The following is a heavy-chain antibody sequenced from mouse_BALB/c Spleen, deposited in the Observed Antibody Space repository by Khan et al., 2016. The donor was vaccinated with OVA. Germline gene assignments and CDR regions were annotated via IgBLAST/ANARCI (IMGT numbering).Heavy chain of an antibody. CDR2: INTHSGVP. Sequence: QIQLVQSGPELKKSGETVRISCKASGYTFTTAGMQWVQKMPGKGLKWIGWINTHSGVPKYAEDFKGRFAFSLETSASIGYLQITNLKNEDTATYFGARGGAAFYRNDGGAMDYWGQGTSVTVSS. J-gene: IGHJ4*01. CDR3: ARGGAAFYRNDGGAMDY. D-gene: IGHD2-14*01. CDR1: GYTFTTAG. V-gene: IGHV9-4*02.